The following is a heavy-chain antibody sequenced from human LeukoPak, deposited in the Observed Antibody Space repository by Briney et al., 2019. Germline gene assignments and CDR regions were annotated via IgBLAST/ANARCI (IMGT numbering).Heavy chain of an antibody. Sequence: SETLSLTCTVSGGSISSSSYYWGWIRQPPGKGLEWIGSIYYSGSTYYNPSLKSRVTISVDTSKNQFSLKLSSVTAADTAVYYCARLYYYGSGSYSRHFDYWGQGTLVTVSS. D-gene: IGHD3-10*01. CDR2: IYYSGST. V-gene: IGHV4-39*01. CDR3: ARLYYYGSGSYSRHFDY. CDR1: GGSISSSSYY. J-gene: IGHJ4*02.